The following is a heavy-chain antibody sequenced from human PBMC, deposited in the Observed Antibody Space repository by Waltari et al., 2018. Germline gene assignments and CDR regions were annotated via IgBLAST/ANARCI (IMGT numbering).Heavy chain of an antibody. Sequence: QVQLVQSGAEVKKPGSSMKLSCKAFGGTFHTYGLHLVRQDPGQGLEWMGGIIPIFGSPSYAQKFQGRVKITADEHTSTSYMELSSLTSEDTAVYYCARGGTRFVERLLFIPLDPWGQGTLVTVSS. CDR2: IIPIFGSP. V-gene: IGHV1-69*01. CDR3: ARGGTRFVERLLFIPLDP. CDR1: GGTFHTYG. J-gene: IGHJ5*02. D-gene: IGHD3-3*01.